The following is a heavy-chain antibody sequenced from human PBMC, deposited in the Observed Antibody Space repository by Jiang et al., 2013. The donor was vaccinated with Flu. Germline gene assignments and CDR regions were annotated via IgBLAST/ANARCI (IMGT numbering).Heavy chain of an antibody. J-gene: IGHJ3*02. CDR2: LWYDGYTE. CDR1: GFTFRSCG. D-gene: IGHD3-16*01. V-gene: IGHV3-33*01. Sequence: RLSCAVSGFTFRSCGLHWVRQTPGKGLEWVAVLWYDGYTEYYADSVKGRFTISRDNSENTLYLQMNSLRAEDTAVYYCARDVGDPRSPRNDAFNMWGQGTMVTVSS. CDR3: ARDVGDPRSPRNDAFNM.